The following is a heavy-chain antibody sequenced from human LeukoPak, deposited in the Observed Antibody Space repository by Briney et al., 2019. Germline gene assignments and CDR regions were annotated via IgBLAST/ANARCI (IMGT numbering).Heavy chain of an antibody. D-gene: IGHD3-3*01. CDR2: INHSGST. V-gene: IGHV4-34*01. CDR1: GGSFSGYY. CDR3: ARVVDDFSSTPDAFDI. J-gene: IGHJ3*02. Sequence: SETLSLTCAVYGGSFSGYYWSWIRQPPGKGLEWIGEINHSGSTNYNPPLKSRVTISVDTSKNQFSLKLSSATAADTAVYYCARVVDDFSSTPDAFDIWGQGTMVTVSS.